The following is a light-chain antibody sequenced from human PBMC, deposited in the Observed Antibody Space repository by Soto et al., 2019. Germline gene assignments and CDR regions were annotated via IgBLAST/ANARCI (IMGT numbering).Light chain of an antibody. CDR1: QSVSSN. CDR3: QQYGSWPPIT. V-gene: IGKV3-15*01. J-gene: IGKJ5*01. Sequence: IVMTQSPATLSVSPGERATLYCRASQSVSSNLAWYQQKPGQAPRLLIYGASTRATGIPARFSGSGSGTEFTLTISSLQSEDSAVYYCQQYGSWPPITFGQGTRLEIK. CDR2: GAS.